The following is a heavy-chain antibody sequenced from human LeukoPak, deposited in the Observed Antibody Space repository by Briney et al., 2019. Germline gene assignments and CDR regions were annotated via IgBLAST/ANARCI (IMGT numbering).Heavy chain of an antibody. CDR1: GFTFSSYA. CDR3: AKDHSSGWPNAAFDY. J-gene: IGHJ4*02. D-gene: IGHD6-19*01. V-gene: IGHV3-23*01. CDR2: ITGSGGST. Sequence: AGGSLRLSCAASGFTFSSYAMSWVRQGPGKGLEWVSGITGSGGSTYYADSVKGRFTISRDNSKNTLYLQMNSLRAEDTAVYYCAKDHSSGWPNAAFDYWGQGTLVTVSS.